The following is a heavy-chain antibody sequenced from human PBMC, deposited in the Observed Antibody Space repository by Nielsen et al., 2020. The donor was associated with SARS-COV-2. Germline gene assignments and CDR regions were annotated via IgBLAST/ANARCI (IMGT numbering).Heavy chain of an antibody. J-gene: IGHJ4*02. CDR1: GGSISSSSYY. CDR2: IYYSGST. D-gene: IGHD3-22*01. V-gene: IGHV4-39*01. CDR3: ARGHGGYRVGGYYFDY. Sequence: GSLRLSCTVSGGSISSSSYYWGWIRQPPGKGLEWIGSIYYSGSTYYNPSLKSRVTISVDTSKNQFSLKLSSVTAADTAVYYCARGHGGYRVGGYYFDYWGQGTLVTVSS.